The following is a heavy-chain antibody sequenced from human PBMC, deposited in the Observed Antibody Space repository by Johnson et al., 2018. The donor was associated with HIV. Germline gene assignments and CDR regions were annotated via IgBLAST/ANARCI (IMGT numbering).Heavy chain of an antibody. Sequence: VQLVESGGVVVQPGGSLRLSCAVSGFTFDDYAMHWVRQAPGKGLEWVSVIYSGGSTYYADSVKGRFTISRDNSKNTLYLQMNSLRAEDTAVYYCAREGVVATITDAFDIWGQGTMVTVSS. CDR2: IYSGGST. V-gene: IGHV3-66*01. D-gene: IGHD5-12*01. J-gene: IGHJ3*02. CDR1: GFTFDDYA. CDR3: AREGVVATITDAFDI.